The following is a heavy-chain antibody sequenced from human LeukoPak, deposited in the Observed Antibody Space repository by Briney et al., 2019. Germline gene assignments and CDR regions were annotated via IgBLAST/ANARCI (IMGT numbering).Heavy chain of an antibody. Sequence: PSETLSLTCTVSGGSISSGGYYWSWIRQHPGKGLEWIGYIYYSGSTYYNPSLKSRVTISVDTSKNQFSLKLSSVTAADTAVYYCARVSDLGDSTRFSNFDYWGQGTLVTVSS. D-gene: IGHD4-17*01. CDR1: GGSISSGGYY. V-gene: IGHV4-31*03. J-gene: IGHJ4*02. CDR2: IYYSGST. CDR3: ARVSDLGDSTRFSNFDY.